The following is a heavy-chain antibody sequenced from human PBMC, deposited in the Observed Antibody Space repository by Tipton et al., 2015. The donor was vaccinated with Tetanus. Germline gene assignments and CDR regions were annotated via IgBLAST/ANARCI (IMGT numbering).Heavy chain of an antibody. D-gene: IGHD1-1*01. CDR3: ARGGDNLTFQRPTGRWFDP. J-gene: IGHJ5*02. Sequence: TLSLTCTVSGGSVSSGAYCWSWIRQHPGKGLESVGCISNRGSTYYNPSLTSRVSISVDTSKNQFSLKLTSVTAADTAIYYCARGGDNLTFQRPTGRWFDPWGHGTLVTVSS. CDR2: ISNRGST. CDR1: GGSVSSGAYC. V-gene: IGHV4-31*03.